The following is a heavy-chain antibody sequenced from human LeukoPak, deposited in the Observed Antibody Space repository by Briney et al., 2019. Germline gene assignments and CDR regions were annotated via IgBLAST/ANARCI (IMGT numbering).Heavy chain of an antibody. CDR3: AAYRITTIVVPFDY. J-gene: IGHJ4*02. V-gene: IGHV4-39*01. D-gene: IGHD3-22*01. CDR2: IFHSGST. Sequence: SETLSLTCTVSGGSISSTYSYWGCIRQPPGKGLEWIGNIFHSGSTYSNPSLKSRLTISVDTSKNEFSLKLRSVTAADTAVYFCAAYRITTIVVPFDYWGQGALVTVSS. CDR1: GGSISSTYSY.